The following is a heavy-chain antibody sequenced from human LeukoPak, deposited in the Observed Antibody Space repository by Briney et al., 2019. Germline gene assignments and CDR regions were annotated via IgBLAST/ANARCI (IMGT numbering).Heavy chain of an antibody. V-gene: IGHV4-34*01. Sequence: SETLSLTCAVYGGSFSGYYRSWIRQPPGKGLEWIGEINHSGSTNYNPSLKSRVTISVDTSKNQFSLKLSSVTAADTAVYYCARDYIAAAVSGDYFDYWGQGTLVTVSS. CDR2: INHSGST. J-gene: IGHJ4*02. CDR3: ARDYIAAAVSGDYFDY. CDR1: GGSFSGYY. D-gene: IGHD6-13*01.